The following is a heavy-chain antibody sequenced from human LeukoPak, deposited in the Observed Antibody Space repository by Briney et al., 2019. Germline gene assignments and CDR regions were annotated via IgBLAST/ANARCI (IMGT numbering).Heavy chain of an antibody. CDR2: IYSGGST. V-gene: IGHV3-66*01. CDR3: ARDLGEMATNEQTRSDY. Sequence: PGGSLRLSCAASGFTVSSNYMSWVRQAPGKGLEWVSVIYSGGSTYYADSVKGRFTISRDNSKNTLYLRMNSLRAEDTAVYYCARDLGEMATNEQTRSDYWGQGTLVTVSS. CDR1: GFTVSSNY. D-gene: IGHD5-24*01. J-gene: IGHJ4*02.